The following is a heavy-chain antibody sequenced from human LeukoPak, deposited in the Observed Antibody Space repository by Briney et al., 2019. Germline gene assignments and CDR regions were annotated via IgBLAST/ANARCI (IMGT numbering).Heavy chain of an antibody. J-gene: IGHJ4*02. D-gene: IGHD5-12*01. V-gene: IGHV3-66*02. CDR2: IYSGGST. CDR1: GFTASSNY. CDR3: ARDRGSYAWDY. Sequence: GGSLRLSCAASGFTASSNYMNWVRQAPGKGLEWVSVIYSGGSTYYADSVKGRFTISRDNSKNTLYLQMNGLRPEDTAVYYCARDRGSYAWDYWGQGTLVTVSS.